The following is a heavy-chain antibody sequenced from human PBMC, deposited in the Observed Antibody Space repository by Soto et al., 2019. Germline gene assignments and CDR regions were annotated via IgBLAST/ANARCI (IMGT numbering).Heavy chain of an antibody. Sequence: ASVNVSRTASGLTFRDYSFQLLRQAPGQGLEWMGWINPKSGVTKYAQKFQGRVTMTRDTSISTAYMDLSRLRYDDTALYYCASLNWRGWYFDLWGRGTLVTVSS. D-gene: IGHD2-8*02. CDR2: INPKSGVT. V-gene: IGHV1-2*02. CDR3: ASLNWRGWYFDL. CDR1: GLTFRDYS. J-gene: IGHJ2*01.